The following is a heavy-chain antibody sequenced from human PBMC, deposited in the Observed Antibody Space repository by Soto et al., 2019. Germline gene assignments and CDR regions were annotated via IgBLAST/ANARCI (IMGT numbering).Heavy chain of an antibody. J-gene: IGHJ2*01. Sequence: GGSLRLSCAASGFTFRNYDMMWVRQAPGKGLEWVSSINTGGEETFYIDSVKGRFTISRDNSRNTLYLQMTRLRVEETAVYYCAKDPASVPSGWYFDLWGRGTLVTVSS. CDR1: GFTFRNYD. V-gene: IGHV3-23*01. D-gene: IGHD3-10*01. CDR3: AKDPASVPSGWYFDL. CDR2: INTGGEET.